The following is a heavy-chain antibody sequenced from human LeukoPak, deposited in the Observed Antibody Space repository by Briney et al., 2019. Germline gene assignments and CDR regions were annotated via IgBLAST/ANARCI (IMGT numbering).Heavy chain of an antibody. D-gene: IGHD5-18*01. CDR3: VSPRGFSYGYFDY. CDR1: GGSLSSSSAY. V-gene: IGHV4-39*01. Sequence: SETPSLTCTVSGGSLSSSSAYWGWVRQPPGTGLEWIGRIYYSQNTYYNPSLKSRVTISADTSKNQFSLTLGSVSATDTAVYYCVSPRGFSYGYFDYWGQGTLVTVSS. J-gene: IGHJ4*02. CDR2: IYYSQNT.